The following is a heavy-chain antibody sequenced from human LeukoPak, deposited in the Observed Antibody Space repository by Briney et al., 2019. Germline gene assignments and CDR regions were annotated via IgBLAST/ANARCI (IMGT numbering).Heavy chain of an antibody. Sequence: ASVKVSSKASGYTFTGYYMHWVRQAPGQGLEWMGRINPNSGGTNYAQKFQGRVTMIRDTSISTAYMELSRLRSDDTAVYYCARGAKVLSDYFDYWGQGTLVTVSS. V-gene: IGHV1-2*06. CDR2: INPNSGGT. CDR3: ARGAKVLSDYFDY. D-gene: IGHD1-1*01. J-gene: IGHJ4*02. CDR1: GYTFTGYY.